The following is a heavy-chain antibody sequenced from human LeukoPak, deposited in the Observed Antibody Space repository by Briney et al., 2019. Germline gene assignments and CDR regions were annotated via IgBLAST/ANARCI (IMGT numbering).Heavy chain of an antibody. CDR3: AKNPLAAVAYDN. Sequence: PGGTLRLSCAASGFTFSTYAMTWVRQAPGKGLEWVSTISGSGDNTYYADSVKGRFTISRDNSKNTLYLQMNSLRAEDTAVYYCAKNPLAAVAYDNWGQGTLVTVSS. J-gene: IGHJ4*02. D-gene: IGHD6-13*01. CDR2: ISGSGDNT. V-gene: IGHV3-23*01. CDR1: GFTFSTYA.